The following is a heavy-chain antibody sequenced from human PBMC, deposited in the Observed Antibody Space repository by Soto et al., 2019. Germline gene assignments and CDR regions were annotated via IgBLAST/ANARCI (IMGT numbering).Heavy chain of an antibody. CDR1: GGSISSGGYY. CDR3: ARRCGASFDY. Sequence: TSETLSLTCTVSGGSISSGGYYWSWIRQHPGKGLEWIGYIYYSGSTYYNPSLKSRVTISVDTSKNQFSLKLSSVTAADTAVYYCARRCGASFDYWGQGTLVTVSS. CDR2: IYYSGST. V-gene: IGHV4-61*08. J-gene: IGHJ4*02. D-gene: IGHD4-17*01.